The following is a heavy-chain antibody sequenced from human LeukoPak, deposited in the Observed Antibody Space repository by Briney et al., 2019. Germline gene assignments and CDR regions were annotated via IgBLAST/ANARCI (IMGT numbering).Heavy chain of an antibody. CDR2: MYYSGST. D-gene: IGHD4-17*01. Sequence: SETLSLTCTVSGGSISSYYWGWIRQPPGKGLEWIGSMYYSGSTYYNPSLKSRVTISVDTSENQFSLKPSSVTAADTAVYYCARHSSMTTGYMANWGQGTLVTVSS. V-gene: IGHV4-39*01. CDR3: ARHSSMTTGYMAN. CDR1: GGSISSYY. J-gene: IGHJ4*02.